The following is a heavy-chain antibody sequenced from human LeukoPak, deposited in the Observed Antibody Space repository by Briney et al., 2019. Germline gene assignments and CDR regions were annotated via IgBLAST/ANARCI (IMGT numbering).Heavy chain of an antibody. CDR3: ARDPEYYDSSGYAENDY. J-gene: IGHJ4*02. V-gene: IGHV7-4-1*02. D-gene: IGHD3-22*01. Sequence: GASVKVSCKASGYTFTSYDINWVRQATGQGLEWMGWINTNTGNPTYAQGFTGRFVFSLDTSVSTAYLQISSLKAEDTAVYYCARDPEYYDSSGYAENDYWGQGTLVTVSS. CDR1: GYTFTSYD. CDR2: INTNTGNP.